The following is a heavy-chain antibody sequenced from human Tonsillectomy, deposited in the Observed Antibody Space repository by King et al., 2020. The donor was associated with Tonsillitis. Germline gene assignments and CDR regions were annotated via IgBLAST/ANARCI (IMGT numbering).Heavy chain of an antibody. CDR3: AGGGNGGCYYYYGVDV. D-gene: IGHD2-8*01. Sequence: VQLVESGGGLVKPGGSLRLSCAASGFTFSSYSMNWVRQAPGKGLEWVSSISSSSSYMYYADSVKGRFTISRDNAKNSLFLQMSSLGAEDTAVYYCAGGGNGGCYYYYGVDVWGLGTTVTVSS. CDR2: ISSSSSYM. V-gene: IGHV3-21*01. J-gene: IGHJ6*02. CDR1: GFTFSSYS.